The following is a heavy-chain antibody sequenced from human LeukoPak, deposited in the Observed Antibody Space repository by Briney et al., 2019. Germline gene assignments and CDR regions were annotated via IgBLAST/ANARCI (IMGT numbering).Heavy chain of an antibody. D-gene: IGHD3-3*01. CDR2: INPNSGGT. Sequence: ASVKVSCKASGYTFTGYYMHWVRQAPGQGLEWMGWINPNSGGTNYAQKFQGRVTMTRDTSISTAYMELSRLRSDDTAVYYCARVGVLRFLEWFNDYWGQGTLVTVSS. CDR1: GYTFTGYY. J-gene: IGHJ4*02. CDR3: ARVGVLRFLEWFNDY. V-gene: IGHV1-2*02.